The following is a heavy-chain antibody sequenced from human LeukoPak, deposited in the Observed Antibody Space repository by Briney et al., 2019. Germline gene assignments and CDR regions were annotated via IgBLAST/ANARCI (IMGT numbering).Heavy chain of an antibody. Sequence: ASVKVSCKASGYTFTNYYMHWVRQAPGQGLEWMGWISAYNGNTNYAQKLQGRVTMTTDTSTSTAYMELRSLRSDDTAVYYCARDRIYSYGNHDAFDIWGQGTMVTVSS. CDR2: ISAYNGNT. CDR1: GYTFTNYY. CDR3: ARDRIYSYGNHDAFDI. J-gene: IGHJ3*02. V-gene: IGHV1-18*04. D-gene: IGHD5-18*01.